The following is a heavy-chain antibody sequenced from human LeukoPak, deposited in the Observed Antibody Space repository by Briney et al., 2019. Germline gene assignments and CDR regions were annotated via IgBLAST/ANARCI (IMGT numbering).Heavy chain of an antibody. Sequence: GGSLRLSCAASGFTFSSYAMSWVRQAPGKGLEWVSSISGSGGSTYYADSVKGRFTISRDNSKNTLYLQMNSLRAEDTAVYYCAKDPPYHYDSSGYYDDYWGQGTLVTVSS. CDR1: GFTFSSYA. CDR2: ISGSGGST. V-gene: IGHV3-23*01. CDR3: AKDPPYHYDSSGYYDDY. J-gene: IGHJ4*02. D-gene: IGHD3-22*01.